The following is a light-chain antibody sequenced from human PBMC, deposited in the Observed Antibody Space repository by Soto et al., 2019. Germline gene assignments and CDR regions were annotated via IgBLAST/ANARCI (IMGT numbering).Light chain of an antibody. J-gene: IGLJ3*02. V-gene: IGLV2-14*01. CDR3: SSYTSISTRV. CDR2: EVN. Sequence: QSALTQPASVSGSRGQSITISCTGTCSDVGSYNYVSWYQQHPGKAPKLMIYEVNNRPSGVSNRFSGSKSGNTASLTISGLQAEDEANYYCSSYTSISTRVFGGGTQLTVL. CDR1: CSDVGSYNY.